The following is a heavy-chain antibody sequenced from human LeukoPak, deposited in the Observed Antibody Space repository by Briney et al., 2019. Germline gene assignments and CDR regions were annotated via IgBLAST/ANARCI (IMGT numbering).Heavy chain of an antibody. CDR2: ISGSGGST. CDR1: GFTFSSYA. J-gene: IGHJ4*02. CDR3: AKETSYCSSTSCFPYYFDY. D-gene: IGHD2-2*01. V-gene: IGHV3-23*01. Sequence: GGSLRLSCAASGFTFSSYAMSWVRQAPGKGLEWVSAISGSGGSTYYADSVKGRFTISRDNSKNTLYLQMNSLRAEDTAVYYCAKETSYCSSTSCFPYYFDYWGQGTLVTVSS.